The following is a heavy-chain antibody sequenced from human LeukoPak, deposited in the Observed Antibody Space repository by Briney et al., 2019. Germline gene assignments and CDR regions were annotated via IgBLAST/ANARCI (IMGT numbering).Heavy chain of an antibody. CDR2: IYNSGSA. CDR1: GASIRRTSYY. Sequence: SETLSLTCTVSGASIRRTSYYWGWIRQPPGKGLEWIGTIYNSGSAYYSPSLKSRVTISVDTSKNQFSLKVSSVTAADTAVYYCASGSGYFFDYWGQGTLVTVSS. J-gene: IGHJ4*02. CDR3: ASGSGYFFDY. D-gene: IGHD1-14*01. V-gene: IGHV4-39*01.